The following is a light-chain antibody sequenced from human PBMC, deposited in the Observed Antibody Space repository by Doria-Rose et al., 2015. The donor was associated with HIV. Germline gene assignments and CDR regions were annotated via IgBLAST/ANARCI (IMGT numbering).Light chain of an antibody. J-gene: IGKJ1*01. CDR1: QSISAW. Sequence: TPSPSTLSASVGDRVTITCRASQSISAWLAWYQQKPGKAPKLLIYKASSLESGVPSRFSGSGSGTEFTLTITSLQPDDFATYFCQHYNRPRTFGQGTKVEIK. CDR3: QHYNRPRT. V-gene: IGKV1-5*03. CDR2: KAS.